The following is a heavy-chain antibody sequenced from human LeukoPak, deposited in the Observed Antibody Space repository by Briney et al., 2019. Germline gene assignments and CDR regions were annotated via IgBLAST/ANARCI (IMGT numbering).Heavy chain of an antibody. D-gene: IGHD6-19*01. Sequence: GGSLRLSCAASGFTFSSYSMNWVRQAPGKGLEWVSAISGSGGSTYYADSVKGRFTISRDNSKNTLYLQMNSLRAEDTAVYYCAKDNAYSSGWLYYFDYWGQGTLVTVSS. CDR2: ISGSGGST. CDR1: GFTFSSYS. V-gene: IGHV3-23*01. J-gene: IGHJ4*02. CDR3: AKDNAYSSGWLYYFDY.